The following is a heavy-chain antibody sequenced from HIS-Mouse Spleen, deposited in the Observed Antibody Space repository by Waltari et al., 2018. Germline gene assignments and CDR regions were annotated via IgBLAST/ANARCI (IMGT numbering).Heavy chain of an antibody. CDR2: ISYDGSNK. D-gene: IGHD1-26*01. CDR1: GFTFSSYG. CDR3: AKDQRVVGARGAFDI. V-gene: IGHV3-30*18. J-gene: IGHJ3*02. Sequence: QVQLVESGGGVVQPGRSLRLSCAASGFTFSSYGMHWVRQAPGRGLEWVAVISYDGSNKYYADSVKGRFTISRDNSKNKLYLQMNSLRAEDTAVYYCAKDQRVVGARGAFDIWGQGTMVTVSS.